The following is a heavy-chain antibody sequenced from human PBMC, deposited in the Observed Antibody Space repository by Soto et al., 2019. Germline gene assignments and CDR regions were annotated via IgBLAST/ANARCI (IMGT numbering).Heavy chain of an antibody. CDR1: GYTFTDHY. V-gene: IGHV1-2*02. J-gene: IGHJ6*02. Sequence: GASVKVSCKASGYTFTDHYIYWLRQAPGHGLEWMGWINPNSGATNYAHNFQGRVTMTRDTSIRAAYMELSRLSSDDTAVYYCAKDQGGYMVSGMDVWGQGTTVTVSS. CDR3: AKDQGGYMVSGMDV. D-gene: IGHD5-12*01. CDR2: INPNSGAT.